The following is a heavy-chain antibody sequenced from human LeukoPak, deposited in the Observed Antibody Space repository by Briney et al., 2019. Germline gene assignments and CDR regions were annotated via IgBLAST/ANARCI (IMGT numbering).Heavy chain of an antibody. J-gene: IGHJ1*01. Sequence: SETLSLTCTVSGGSISGSSYYWGWIRQPPGKGLEWIGSIYHTGATYYNPSLKSRVTISLDTSKNQFSLKLNSVTAADTAVYYCARTTDSSGFSPFQYWGQGTLVTVSS. CDR2: IYHTGAT. D-gene: IGHD3-22*01. CDR3: ARTTDSSGFSPFQY. CDR1: GGSISGSSYY. V-gene: IGHV4-39*01.